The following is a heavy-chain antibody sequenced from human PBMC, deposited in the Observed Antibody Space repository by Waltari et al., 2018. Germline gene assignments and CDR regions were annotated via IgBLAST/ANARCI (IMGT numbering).Heavy chain of an antibody. CDR2: INHSGST. V-gene: IGHV4-34*01. D-gene: IGHD5-18*01. CDR3: ARGRDTAMVMDY. J-gene: IGHJ4*02. CDR1: GGSFSGYY. Sequence: QVQLQQWGAGLLKPSETLSLTCAVYGGSFSGYYWSWIRQPPGKGLEWIGEINHSGSTNYNPSLKSRVTISVDTSKNKFSLKLSSVTAADTAVYYCARGRDTAMVMDYWGQGTLVTVSS.